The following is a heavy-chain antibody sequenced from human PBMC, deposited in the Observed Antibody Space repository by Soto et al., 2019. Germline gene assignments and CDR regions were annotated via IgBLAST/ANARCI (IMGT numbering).Heavy chain of an antibody. D-gene: IGHD3-16*01. J-gene: IGHJ5*02. V-gene: IGHV4-4*07. Sequence: SQTRSRTCTVSGGCITNYYWSWLRQPAGKGLEWLGRIYTKERTNYNLSFRNRVSMSVDTSNNQFSLKLDAVTAADTAVYYCARDDYKDGGNNWFDPWGQGTMVTVSS. CDR3: ARDDYKDGGNNWFDP. CDR2: IYTKERT. CDR1: GGCITNYY.